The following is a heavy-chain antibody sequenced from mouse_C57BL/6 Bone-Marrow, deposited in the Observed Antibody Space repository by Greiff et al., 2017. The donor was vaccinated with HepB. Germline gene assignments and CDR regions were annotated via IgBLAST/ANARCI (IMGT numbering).Heavy chain of an antibody. J-gene: IGHJ1*03. CDR3: VRHVGGGPWYFDV. CDR1: GFSFNTYA. CDR2: IRSKSNNYAT. Sequence: EVKLVESGGGLVQPKGSLKLSCAASGFSFNTYAMNWVRQAPGKGLEWVARIRSKSNNYATYYADSVKDRFTISRDDSESMLYLQMNNLKTEDTAMYYCVRHVGGGPWYFDVWGTGTTVTVSS. V-gene: IGHV10-1*01.